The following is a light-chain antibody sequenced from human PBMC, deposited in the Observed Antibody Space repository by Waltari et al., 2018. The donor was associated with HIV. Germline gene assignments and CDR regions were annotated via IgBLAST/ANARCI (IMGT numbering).Light chain of an antibody. CDR1: ALPTPY. V-gene: IGLV3-25*03. Sequence: SYELTQPPSASVSPGQTARLSCSGDALPTPYVFWYQQRQGQAPVMVIYRDKERPSGIPDRFSGSSAGTAVTLTISGVQAEDEADYYCQSADSTGTYWVFGGGTKLTVL. CDR3: QSADSTGTYWV. CDR2: RDK. J-gene: IGLJ3*02.